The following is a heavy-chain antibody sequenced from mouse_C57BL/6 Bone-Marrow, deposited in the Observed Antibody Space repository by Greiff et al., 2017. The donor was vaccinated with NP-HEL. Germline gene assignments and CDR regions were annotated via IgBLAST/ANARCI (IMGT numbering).Heavy chain of an antibody. J-gene: IGHJ2*01. CDR2: ISSGGSYT. V-gene: IGHV5-6*02. CDR3: ARRHAYFDY. CDR1: GFTFSSYG. Sequence: EVKLMESGGDLVKPGGSLKLSCAASGFTFSSYGMSWVRQTPDKRLEWVATISSGGSYTYYPDSVKGRFTISRDNAKNTLYLQMSSLKSEDTAMYYCARRHAYFDYWGQGTTLTVSS.